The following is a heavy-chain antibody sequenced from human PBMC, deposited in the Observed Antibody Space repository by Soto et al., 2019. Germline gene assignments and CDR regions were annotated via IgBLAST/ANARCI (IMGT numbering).Heavy chain of an antibody. CDR1: GYTFINYD. V-gene: IGHV1-8*01. CDR2: MNPNSGNT. CDR3: ARTYYYDSAVINWFDP. Sequence: ASVKVSCTASGYTFINYDIAWVRQATGQGLEWMGWMNPNSGNTGYAQKFQGRVTMTRNTSISTAYMELSSLRSEDTAVYYCARTYYYDSAVINWFDPWGQGTLVTVSS. J-gene: IGHJ5*02. D-gene: IGHD3-10*01.